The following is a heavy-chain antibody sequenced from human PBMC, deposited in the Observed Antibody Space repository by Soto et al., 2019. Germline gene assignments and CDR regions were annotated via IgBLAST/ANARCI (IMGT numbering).Heavy chain of an antibody. V-gene: IGHV4-30-4*01. CDR2: IYYSGSN. Sequence: QVQLQESGPGLVKPSQTLSLTCTVSGGSISSGDYYWSWIRQPPGKGLEWIGYIYYSGSNYYNPSLKSRVTISVDTSKNQFSLKLSSVTAAGTAVYYCARVPRPGSDAFDIWGQGTMVTVSS. CDR3: ARVPRPGSDAFDI. CDR1: GGSISSGDYY. J-gene: IGHJ3*02.